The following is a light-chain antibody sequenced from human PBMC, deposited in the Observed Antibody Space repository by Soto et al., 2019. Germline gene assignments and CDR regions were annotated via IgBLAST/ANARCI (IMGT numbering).Light chain of an antibody. CDR3: QQYGSSPKT. CDR1: QSVSSNY. J-gene: IGKJ1*01. CDR2: GAS. Sequence: EIVLTQSPGTLSLSPGERATLSCRASQSVSSNYLAWYQQKPGQAPRLLIYGASSRATGIPDRFSGSGSGTDXTXTISRLEPEDFAVYYCQQYGSSPKTFGQGTKVEIK. V-gene: IGKV3-20*01.